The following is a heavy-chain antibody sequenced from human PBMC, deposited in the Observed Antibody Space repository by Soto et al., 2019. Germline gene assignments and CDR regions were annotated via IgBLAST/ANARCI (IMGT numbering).Heavy chain of an antibody. CDR1: GGSFSSYF. J-gene: IGHJ4*02. CDR3: PSLVRTGWKIFDH. D-gene: IGHD6-19*01. V-gene: IGHV4-59*01. Sequence: QVQLQESGPGLVKPSETLSLTCTVSGGSFSSYFWSWIRQPPGKGLEWIGYIYYSGSTTYNPSLESRVTISVDTSKNQFSLHLSSVTAADTAVYYCPSLVRTGWKIFDHWGQGALVAVSS. CDR2: IYYSGST.